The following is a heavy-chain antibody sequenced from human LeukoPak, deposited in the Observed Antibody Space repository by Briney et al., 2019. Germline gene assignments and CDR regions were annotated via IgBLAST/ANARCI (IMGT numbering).Heavy chain of an antibody. CDR3: AKDLSSGTYYYFDY. J-gene: IGHJ4*02. CDR2: ISYDGSNK. V-gene: IGHV3-30*18. Sequence: GGSLRLSCAASGFTFSSYGMHWVRQAPGKGLEWVAVISYDGSNKYYADSVKGRFTISRDNSKNTLYLQMNSLRAEDTAVYYCAKDLSSGTYYYFDYWGQGTLVTVSS. CDR1: GFTFSSYG. D-gene: IGHD6-13*01.